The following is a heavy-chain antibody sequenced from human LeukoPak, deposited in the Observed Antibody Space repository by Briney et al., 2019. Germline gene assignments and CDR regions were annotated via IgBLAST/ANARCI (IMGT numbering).Heavy chain of an antibody. V-gene: IGHV3-30*18. Sequence: GGSLRLSCAASGFTFSSYDMHWVRQAPGRGLEWVAIILSDGNDKYYADSVKGRFTISRDNSKDTLDLQMNSLRAVDTAVYYCAKDRTSTWSWDYWGQGTLVIVSS. CDR1: GFTFSSYD. D-gene: IGHD6-13*01. J-gene: IGHJ4*02. CDR3: AKDRTSTWSWDY. CDR2: ILSDGNDK.